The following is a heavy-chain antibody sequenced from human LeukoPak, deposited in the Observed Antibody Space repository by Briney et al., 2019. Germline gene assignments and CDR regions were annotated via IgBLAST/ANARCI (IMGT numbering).Heavy chain of an antibody. J-gene: IGHJ3*02. CDR3: VSEVKWLFAFDI. V-gene: IGHV3-48*03. Sequence: GGSLRLSCAASGFTFSSYEMNWVRQAPGKGLEWVSYISSSGSTIYYADSVKGRFTISRDNAKNSLYLQMNSLRAEDTAVYYCVSEVKWLFAFDIWGQGTMVTVSS. CDR2: ISSSGSTI. CDR1: GFTFSSYE. D-gene: IGHD3-22*01.